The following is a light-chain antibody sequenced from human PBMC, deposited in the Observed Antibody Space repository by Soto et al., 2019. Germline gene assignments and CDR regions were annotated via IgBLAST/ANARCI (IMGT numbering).Light chain of an antibody. CDR1: SSNIGKNT. Sequence: QSALTQPPSASGTPGQRVTISCSGTSSNIGKNTVDWYQQLPGTAPKLLMYHNDNRPSGVPDRFSGSKSGTSASLAISGLQSEDEADYYCAAWDASLSWWLFGGGTKLTVL. J-gene: IGLJ3*02. CDR3: AAWDASLSWWL. V-gene: IGLV1-44*01. CDR2: HND.